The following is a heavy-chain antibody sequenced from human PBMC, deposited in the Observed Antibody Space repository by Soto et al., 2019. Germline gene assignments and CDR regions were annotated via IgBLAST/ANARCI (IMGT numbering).Heavy chain of an antibody. CDR1: GFTFSSYS. CDR2: ISSSSSYI. J-gene: IGHJ4*02. CDR3: ARHPILAARQSLFDY. V-gene: IGHV3-21*01. D-gene: IGHD6-6*01. Sequence: PGGSLRLSCAASGFTFSSYSMNWVRQAPGKGLEWVSSISSSSSYIYYADSVKGRFTISRDNAKNSLYLQMNSLRAEDTAVYYCARHPILAARQSLFDYWGQGTLVTVSS.